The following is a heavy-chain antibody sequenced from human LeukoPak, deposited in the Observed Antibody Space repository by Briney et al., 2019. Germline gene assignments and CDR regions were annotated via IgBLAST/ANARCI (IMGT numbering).Heavy chain of an antibody. D-gene: IGHD2-8*01. V-gene: IGHV4-38-2*01. CDR3: ARLLMVYERYFDY. J-gene: IGHJ4*02. CDR2: IYHSGST. CDR1: GYSISSGYY. Sequence: PSETLSLTCAVSGYSISSGYYCGWIRQPPGKGLEWIGSIYHSGSTYYNPSLKSRVTISVDTSKNQFSLKLSSVTAADTAVYYCARLLMVYERYFDYWGQGTLVTVSS.